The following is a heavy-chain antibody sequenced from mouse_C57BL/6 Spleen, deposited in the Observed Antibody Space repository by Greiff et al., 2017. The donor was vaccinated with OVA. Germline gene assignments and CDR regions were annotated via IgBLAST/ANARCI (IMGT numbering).Heavy chain of an antibody. CDR1: GYTFTSYW. D-gene: IGHD1-3*01. CDR2: IYPSDSET. Sequence: QVQLQQPGAELVRPGSSVKLSCKASGYTFTSYWMDWVKQRPGQGLEWIGNIYPSDSETHYNQKFKDKATLTVDKSSSTAYMQLSSLTSEDSAVYYCARGGLRNYWFAYWGQGTLVTVSA. J-gene: IGHJ3*01. CDR3: ARGGLRNYWFAY. V-gene: IGHV1-61*01.